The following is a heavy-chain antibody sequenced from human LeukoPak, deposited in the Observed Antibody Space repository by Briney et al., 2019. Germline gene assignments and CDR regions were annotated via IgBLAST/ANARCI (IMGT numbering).Heavy chain of an antibody. J-gene: IGHJ4*02. Sequence: PGGSLRLSCAASGFTFSDYYMSWIRQAPGKGLEWVSYISSSGTTIYYADSVKGRFTISRDNAKNSLYLQMNSLRAEDTAVYYCARDRSVWFGVSLDYWGQGTLVTVSS. CDR1: GFTFSDYY. D-gene: IGHD3-10*01. V-gene: IGHV3-11*04. CDR2: ISSSGTTI. CDR3: ARDRSVWFGVSLDY.